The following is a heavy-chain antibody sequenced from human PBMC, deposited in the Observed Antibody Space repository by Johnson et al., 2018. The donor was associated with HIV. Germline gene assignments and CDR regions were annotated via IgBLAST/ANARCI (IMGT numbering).Heavy chain of an antibody. V-gene: IGHV3-30*04. CDR2: ISYDGSNK. CDR3: AKGLVPAAVSRRTGAPDAFDI. Sequence: VQLVESGGGVVQPGRSLRLSCAASGFTFSSYAMHWVRQAPGKGLEWVAVISYDGSNKYYADSVRGRFTLSRDNSKNTLYLQMNSLRAEDTAVYYCAKGLVPAAVSRRTGAPDAFDIWGQGTMVTVSS. CDR1: GFTFSSYA. J-gene: IGHJ3*02. D-gene: IGHD2-2*01.